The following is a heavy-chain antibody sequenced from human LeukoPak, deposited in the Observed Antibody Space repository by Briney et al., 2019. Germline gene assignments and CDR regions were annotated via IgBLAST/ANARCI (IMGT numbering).Heavy chain of an antibody. D-gene: IGHD1-14*01. CDR2: IYYSGST. Sequence: SETLSLTCTVSGGSISSSSYYWGWIRQPPGKGLEWIGYIYYSGSTYYNPSRKSRLTISVTMSKNQFSLQLTSVTVTEPAVYYCARHGAAGNYYFYYMDVWGKGTTVTVSS. V-gene: IGHV4-39*01. CDR3: ARHGAAGNYYFYYMDV. CDR1: GGSISSSSYY. J-gene: IGHJ6*03.